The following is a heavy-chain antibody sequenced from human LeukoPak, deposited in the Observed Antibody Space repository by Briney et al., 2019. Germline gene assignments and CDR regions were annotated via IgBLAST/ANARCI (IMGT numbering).Heavy chain of an antibody. V-gene: IGHV3-33*01. J-gene: IGHJ6*02. CDR2: IWYDGSNK. Sequence: GGSLRLSCAASGFTFSSYGMHWVRQAPGKGLEWVAVIWYDGSNKYYADSVKGRFTISRDNSKNTLYLQMNSLRAEDTAVYYCAREYYSNQGDSYYYYYGMDVWGQGTTVTVSS. CDR3: AREYYSNQGDSYYYYYGMDV. CDR1: GFTFSSYG. D-gene: IGHD4-4*01.